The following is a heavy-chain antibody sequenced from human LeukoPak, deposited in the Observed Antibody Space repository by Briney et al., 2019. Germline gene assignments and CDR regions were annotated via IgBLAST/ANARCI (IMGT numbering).Heavy chain of an antibody. CDR2: ISYDGSNK. CDR3: ARGDDTRIDY. CDR1: GFTFSNYW. Sequence: GGSLRLSCAASGFTFSNYWMSWVRQAPGKGLEWVAVISYDGSNKYFADSVKGRFTISRDNSKNTLFLQMISLRADDTAVYYCARGDDTRIDYWGQGTLVTVSS. V-gene: IGHV3-30*03. J-gene: IGHJ4*02.